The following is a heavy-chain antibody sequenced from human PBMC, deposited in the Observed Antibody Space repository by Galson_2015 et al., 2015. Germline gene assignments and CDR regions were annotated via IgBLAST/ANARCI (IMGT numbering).Heavy chain of an antibody. D-gene: IGHD1-1*01. CDR1: GFTFSSYE. V-gene: IGHV3-48*03. J-gene: IGHJ4*02. CDR2: ISNSGSNI. CDR3: ARVLGGWNEY. Sequence: SLRLSCAASGFTFSSYEMNWVRQAPGKGLEWVSYISNSGSNIYYADSVKGRFTISRDNAKNSMYLQMNSLRAEDTAVYYCARVLGGWNEYWGQGTLVTVSS.